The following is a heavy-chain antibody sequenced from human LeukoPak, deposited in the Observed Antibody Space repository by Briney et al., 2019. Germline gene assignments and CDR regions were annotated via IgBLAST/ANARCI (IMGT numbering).Heavy chain of an antibody. Sequence: GGSLRLSCAASGFIFDDYVMHWVRQAPGKGLEWVSSISSSSSYIYYADSVKGRFTISRDNAKNSLYLQMHSLRAEDTAVYYCARETSIFGAPYYYYYMDVWGKGTTVTVSS. V-gene: IGHV3-21*01. CDR1: GFIFDDYV. CDR3: ARETSIFGAPYYYYYMDV. CDR2: ISSSSSYI. J-gene: IGHJ6*03. D-gene: IGHD3-3*01.